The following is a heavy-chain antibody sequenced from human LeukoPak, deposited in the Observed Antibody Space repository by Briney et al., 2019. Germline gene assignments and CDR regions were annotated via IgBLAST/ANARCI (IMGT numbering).Heavy chain of an antibody. CDR1: GGTFTIYT. J-gene: IGHJ4*02. CDR3: AILAYCGGDCYWADY. Sequence: ASVKVSCRASGGTFTIYTISWVRQAPGQGREWMGRIIPILGIANYAQKLQGRVTITADKSTSTAYMELSSLRSEDTAVYYCAILAYCGGDCYWADYWGQGTLVTVSS. D-gene: IGHD2-21*02. V-gene: IGHV1-69*02. CDR2: IIPILGIA.